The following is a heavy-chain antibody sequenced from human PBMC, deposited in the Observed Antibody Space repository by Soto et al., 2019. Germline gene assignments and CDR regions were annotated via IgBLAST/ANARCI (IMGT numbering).Heavy chain of an antibody. D-gene: IGHD3-10*01. Sequence: GGSLRLSCAASGFTFSSYGMHWVRQAPGKGLEWVAVISYDGSNKYYADSVKGRFTISRDNSKNTLYLQMNSLIAEDTAVYYCAKGNFGSLWFGEGYYYYGMDVWGQGTTVTVSS. CDR2: ISYDGSNK. CDR1: GFTFSSYG. J-gene: IGHJ6*02. V-gene: IGHV3-30*18. CDR3: AKGNFGSLWFGEGYYYYGMDV.